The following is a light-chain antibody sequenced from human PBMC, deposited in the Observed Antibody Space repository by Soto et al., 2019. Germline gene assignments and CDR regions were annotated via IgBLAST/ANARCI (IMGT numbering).Light chain of an antibody. CDR1: QSVSSSY. CDR2: GAS. V-gene: IGKV3-20*01. CDR3: QQYTGPPTT. J-gene: IGKJ5*01. Sequence: EIVLTQSPGTLSLSPGERATLSCRASQSVSSSYLAWYQQKPGQAPGLLIYGASTRAAGIPDRFSGSGSGTDFTLTITRLEPEDSAVYFCQQYTGPPTTFGQGTRLEI.